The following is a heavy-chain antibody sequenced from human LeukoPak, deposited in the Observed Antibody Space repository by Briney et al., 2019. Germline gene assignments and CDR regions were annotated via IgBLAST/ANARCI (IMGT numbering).Heavy chain of an antibody. J-gene: IGHJ4*02. V-gene: IGHV4-4*07. D-gene: IGHD6-19*01. Sequence: SETLSLTCTVSGGSISSYLWSWIRQPAGKGLEWIGRIYTSGSTNYNPSLKSRVTMPVDTSKNQFSLKLSSVTAADTAVYYCARDSVAGNAFDYWGQGTLVTVSS. CDR2: IYTSGST. CDR3: ARDSVAGNAFDY. CDR1: GGSISSYL.